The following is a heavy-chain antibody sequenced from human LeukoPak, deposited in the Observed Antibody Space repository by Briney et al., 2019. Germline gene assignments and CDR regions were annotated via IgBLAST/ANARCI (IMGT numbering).Heavy chain of an antibody. CDR2: IYISGST. Sequence: KPSETLSLTCTVSGDSISSYYWSWARQPAGKGLEWIGRIYISGSTNYNPSLKTRVTLSIDKSKNQFSLNLSSVTAAVTAVYYCARSITGTVFDYWGQGTLVTVSS. J-gene: IGHJ4*02. CDR3: ARSITGTVFDY. V-gene: IGHV4-4*07. CDR1: GDSISSYY. D-gene: IGHD1-7*01.